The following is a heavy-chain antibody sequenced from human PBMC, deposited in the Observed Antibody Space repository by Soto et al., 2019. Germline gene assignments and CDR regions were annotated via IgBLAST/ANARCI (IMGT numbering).Heavy chain of an antibody. CDR3: AHRPEYYYGSGSYYNFDY. D-gene: IGHD3-10*01. Sequence: QITLKESGPPLVKPTQTLTLTCTFSGFSLRSSGVGVGWIRQPPGKALEWLALIYWDDDKRYSSSLKSRLTITKETSKNQVVLTMTNMDPGDTATYYCAHRPEYYYGSGSYYNFDYWGQGILVTVSS. J-gene: IGHJ4*02. V-gene: IGHV2-5*02. CDR2: IYWDDDK. CDR1: GFSLRSSGVG.